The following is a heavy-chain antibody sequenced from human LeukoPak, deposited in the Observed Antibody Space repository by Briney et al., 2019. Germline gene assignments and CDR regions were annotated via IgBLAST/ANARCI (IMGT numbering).Heavy chain of an antibody. Sequence: AASVKVSCKASGYTFTGYYMHWVRQAPGQGLEWMGWINPNSGGTNYAQKFQGRVSMTRDTSISTAYMELNRLRSDDTAVYYCASPRDCSSTSCLTPQEYFQHWGQGTLVTVSS. J-gene: IGHJ1*01. CDR3: ASPRDCSSTSCLTPQEYFQH. D-gene: IGHD2-2*01. V-gene: IGHV1-2*02. CDR1: GYTFTGYY. CDR2: INPNSGGT.